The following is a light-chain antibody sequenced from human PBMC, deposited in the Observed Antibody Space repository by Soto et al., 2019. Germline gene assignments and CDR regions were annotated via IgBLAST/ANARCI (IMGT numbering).Light chain of an antibody. V-gene: IGKV3-15*01. Sequence: EIVMTQSPATLSVSPGERATLSCRASQSVSSNLAWYQQKPGQAPRLLIYGASTRATGIPARFSGSGSGTDFILAISSLEPEDFVVYYCQQHSNWPLTFGGGTKV. J-gene: IGKJ4*01. CDR1: QSVSSN. CDR2: GAS. CDR3: QQHSNWPLT.